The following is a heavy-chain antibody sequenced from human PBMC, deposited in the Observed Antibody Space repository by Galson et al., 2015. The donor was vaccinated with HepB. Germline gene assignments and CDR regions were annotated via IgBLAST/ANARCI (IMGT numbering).Heavy chain of an antibody. CDR1: GYTFTSYG. J-gene: IGHJ5*02. CDR2: ISAYNGNT. CDR3: ARSYSHVGMENWFDP. V-gene: IGHV1-18*01. Sequence: SVKVSCKASGYTFTSYGISWVRQAPGQGLEWMGWISAYNGNTNYAQKLQGRVTMTTDTSTSTAYMELRSLRSDDTAVYYCARSYSHVGMENWFDPWGQGTLVTVSS. D-gene: IGHD5-24*01.